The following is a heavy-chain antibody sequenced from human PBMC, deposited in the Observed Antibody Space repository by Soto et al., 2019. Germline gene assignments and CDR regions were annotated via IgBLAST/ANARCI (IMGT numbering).Heavy chain of an antibody. CDR3: ARGRGTVTTVTTHLDY. Sequence: QVQLQESGPGLVKPSQTLSLTCTVSGGSISSGGYYWSWIRQHPGKGLEWVGYIYYSGSTYYNPSLKSRVTISVDTSKNQFSLKLSSVTAADTAVYYCARGRGTVTTVTTHLDYWGQGTLVTVSS. CDR1: GGSISSGGYY. CDR2: IYYSGST. D-gene: IGHD4-17*01. J-gene: IGHJ4*02. V-gene: IGHV4-31*03.